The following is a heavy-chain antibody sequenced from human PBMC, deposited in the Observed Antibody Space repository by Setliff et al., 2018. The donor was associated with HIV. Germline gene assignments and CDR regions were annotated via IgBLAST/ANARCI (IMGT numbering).Heavy chain of an antibody. CDR1: GGSISSGAYY. Sequence: KPSETLSLTCTVSGGSISSGAYYWTWIRQHPGKGLEWIGRIYHSGSTYYNPSLSDRLSISVDTSKNQFSLRLTSVTAADTAVYYCSRDRFGVPENDWGQGILVTVSS. J-gene: IGHJ4*02. D-gene: IGHD3-3*01. CDR2: IYHSGST. V-gene: IGHV4-31*03. CDR3: SRDRFGVPEND.